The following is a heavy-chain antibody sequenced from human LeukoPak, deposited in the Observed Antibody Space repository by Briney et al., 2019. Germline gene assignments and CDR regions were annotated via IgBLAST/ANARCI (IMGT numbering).Heavy chain of an antibody. CDR2: ISSSSSYI. CDR3: ARAIHYGSGSYYFSY. CDR1: GFTFSSYS. Sequence: GGPLRLSCAASGFTFSSYSMNWVRQAPGKGLEWVSSISSSSSYIYYADSVKGRFTISRDNAKNSLYLQMNSLRAEDTAVYYCARAIHYGSGSYYFSYWGQGTLVTVSS. D-gene: IGHD3-10*01. V-gene: IGHV3-21*01. J-gene: IGHJ4*02.